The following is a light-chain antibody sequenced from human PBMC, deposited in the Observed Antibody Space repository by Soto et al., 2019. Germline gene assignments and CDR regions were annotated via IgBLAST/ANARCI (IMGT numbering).Light chain of an antibody. J-gene: IGLJ1*01. Sequence: QSALTQPASVSGSPGQSITVSCTGTSSDIGGYIFVSWYQQHPGKAPKLMIYDINNRPSGVSKRFSGSKSGNTASLTISGLQAEDEADYYCVSYTARSSYVFGTGTQLPVL. CDR1: SSDIGGYIF. V-gene: IGLV2-14*01. CDR3: VSYTARSSYV. CDR2: DIN.